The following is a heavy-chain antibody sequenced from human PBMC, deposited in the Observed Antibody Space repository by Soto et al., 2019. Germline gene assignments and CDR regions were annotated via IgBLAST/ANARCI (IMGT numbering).Heavy chain of an antibody. CDR3: ARRNRPGNSGYDPWYYYGMDV. CDR1: GGTFSSYA. J-gene: IGHJ6*02. CDR2: IIPIFGTA. V-gene: IGHV1-69*13. D-gene: IGHD5-12*01. Sequence: RASVKVSCKASGGTFSSYAISWVRQAPGQGLEWMGGIIPIFGTANYAQKFQGRVTITADESTSTAYMELSSLRSEDTAVYYCARRNRPGNSGYDPWYYYGMDVWGQGTTVTVSS.